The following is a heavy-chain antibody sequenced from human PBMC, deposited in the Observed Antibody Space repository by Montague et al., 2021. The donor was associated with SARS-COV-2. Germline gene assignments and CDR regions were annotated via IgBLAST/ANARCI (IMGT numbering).Heavy chain of an antibody. Sequence: SETLSLTCAVYGGSFSGYHWTWIRQPPGKGLEWIGEINHSGSTNYNPSLKSRLTISVDTSKNQFSLKLSSVTAADTAVYYCARGLVLWEEGAVMVYFFYYMDVWGKGTTVNVSS. CDR1: GGSFSGYH. J-gene: IGHJ6*03. D-gene: IGHD2-8*01. V-gene: IGHV4-34*01. CDR2: INHSGST. CDR3: ARGLVLWEEGAVMVYFFYYMDV.